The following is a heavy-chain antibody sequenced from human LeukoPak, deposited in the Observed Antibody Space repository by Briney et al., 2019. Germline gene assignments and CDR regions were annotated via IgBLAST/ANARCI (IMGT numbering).Heavy chain of an antibody. CDR1: GFTFSSYA. V-gene: IGHV3-23*01. D-gene: IGHD4-23*01. Sequence: GGSLRLSCAASGFTFSSYAMNWVRQAPGKGLEWVSGISGSRGYTYYADSVKGRFTISRDNSKNTLFLQMNSLRAEDTAVYYCAKSATTVVTPTRFDYWGQGTLVTVSS. CDR2: ISGSRGYT. CDR3: AKSATTVVTPTRFDY. J-gene: IGHJ4*02.